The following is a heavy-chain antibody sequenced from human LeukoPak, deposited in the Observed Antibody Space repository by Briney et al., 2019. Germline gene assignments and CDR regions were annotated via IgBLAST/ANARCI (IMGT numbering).Heavy chain of an antibody. CDR2: ISGSGGST. J-gene: IGHJ6*02. CDR3: ARSRGAFGSSLSYHYYGMDV. V-gene: IGHV3-23*01. D-gene: IGHD3-10*01. CDR1: GFTFSSYA. Sequence: GGSLRLSCAASGFTFSSYAMSWVRQAPGKGLEWVSAISGSGGSTYYADSVKGRFTISRDNSKNTLYLQMNSLRAEDTAVYYCARSRGAFGSSLSYHYYGMDVWGQGTTVTVSS.